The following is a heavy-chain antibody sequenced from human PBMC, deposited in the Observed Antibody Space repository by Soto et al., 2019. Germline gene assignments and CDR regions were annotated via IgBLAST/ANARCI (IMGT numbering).Heavy chain of an antibody. V-gene: IGHV1-69*06. Sequence: SVKVSCKASGGTFSSYAISWVRQAPGQGLEWMGGIIPIFGTANYAQKFQGRVTITADKSTSTAYMELSSLRSEDTAVYYCARGSLTIFGVVTRYNWFDPWGQGTLVTVSS. CDR1: GGTFSSYA. J-gene: IGHJ5*02. D-gene: IGHD3-3*01. CDR3: ARGSLTIFGVVTRYNWFDP. CDR2: IIPIFGTA.